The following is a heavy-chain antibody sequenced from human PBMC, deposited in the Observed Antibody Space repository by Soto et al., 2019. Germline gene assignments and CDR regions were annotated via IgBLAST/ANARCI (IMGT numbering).Heavy chain of an antibody. Sequence: PGGSLRLSCAASGFTFSPFWMHWVRQVPGKGPVWVSRINSASSNAIYYADSVKGRFTISRDNAKNSVYLQMNSLRAEDTAVYFCATSLGTVASLDYWGPGTLVTVSS. J-gene: IGHJ4*02. CDR1: GFTFSPFW. D-gene: IGHD1-26*01. CDR3: ATSLGTVASLDY. CDR2: INSASSNAI. V-gene: IGHV3-48*01.